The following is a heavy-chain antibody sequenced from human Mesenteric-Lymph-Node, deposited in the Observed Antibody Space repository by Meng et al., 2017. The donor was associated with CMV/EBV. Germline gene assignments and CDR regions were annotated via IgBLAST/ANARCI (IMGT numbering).Heavy chain of an antibody. J-gene: IGHJ4*02. Sequence: GESLKISCKGSGYSFTNYWIGWVRQMPGKGLEWMGIIYLRDSLTKYNPSFQGQVTISADKSISTAYLQWSSLKASDTAMYYCARHRVGYCSSTSCPAVDYWGQGTLVTVSS. CDR3: ARHRVGYCSSTSCPAVDY. D-gene: IGHD2-2*01. CDR2: IYLRDSLT. V-gene: IGHV5-51*01. CDR1: GYSFTNYW.